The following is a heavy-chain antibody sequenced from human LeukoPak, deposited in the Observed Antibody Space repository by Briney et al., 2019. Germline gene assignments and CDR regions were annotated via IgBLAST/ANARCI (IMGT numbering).Heavy chain of an antibody. CDR1: GGSISSYY. Sequence: NPSETLSLTCTVSGGSISSYYWSWIRQPPGKGLEWIGYIYYSGSTNYNPSLKSRVTISVDTSKNQSSLKLSSVTAADTAVYYCARRGGYSLFDYWGQGTLVTVSS. J-gene: IGHJ4*02. CDR2: IYYSGST. V-gene: IGHV4-59*08. CDR3: ARRGGYSLFDY. D-gene: IGHD5-18*01.